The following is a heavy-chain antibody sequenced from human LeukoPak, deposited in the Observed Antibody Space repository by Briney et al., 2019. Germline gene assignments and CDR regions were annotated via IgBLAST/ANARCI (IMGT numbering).Heavy chain of an antibody. CDR1: RFTFRSYW. CDR3: TTRATAHYYYYYGMDV. D-gene: IGHD1-26*01. J-gene: IGHJ6*02. CDR2: IKSKTDGGTT. V-gene: IGHV3-15*01. Sequence: PGGSLRLSCAASRFTFRSYWMSWVRQAPGKGLEWVGRIKSKTDGGTTDYAAPVKGRFTISRDDSKNTLYLQMNSLKTEDTAVYYCTTRATAHYYYYYGMDVWGQGTTVTVSS.